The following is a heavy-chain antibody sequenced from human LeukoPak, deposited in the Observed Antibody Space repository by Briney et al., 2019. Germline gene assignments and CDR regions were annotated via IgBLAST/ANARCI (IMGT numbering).Heavy chain of an antibody. V-gene: IGHV3-21*03. CDR3: VRHRTASDY. CDR1: GFTFSDNS. D-gene: IGHD3-16*02. Sequence: GGSLKLSCAASGFTFSDNSMTWVRQAPGKGLEWVSSISPSSSYIFYSDSLKGRFTISSDNAKNSLYLQMNILRVEDPAVYYCVRHRTASDYWGLGDLVTVSS. CDR2: ISPSSSYI. J-gene: IGHJ4*02.